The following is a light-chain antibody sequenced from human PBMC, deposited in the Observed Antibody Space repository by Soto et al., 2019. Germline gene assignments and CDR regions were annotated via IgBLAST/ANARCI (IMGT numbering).Light chain of an antibody. J-gene: IGLJ3*02. CDR3: TSFARGSTLV. V-gene: IGLV2-23*01. Sequence: QSALTQPAAVSGSPGQSITISCTGTSSDVGTYNLVSWYQQYPGKAPKLMIYATSKRPSGVSNRFSGSKSGDTACLTISGLQAEDEADYYCTSFARGSTLVLGGGTKVTVL. CDR1: SSDVGTYNL. CDR2: ATS.